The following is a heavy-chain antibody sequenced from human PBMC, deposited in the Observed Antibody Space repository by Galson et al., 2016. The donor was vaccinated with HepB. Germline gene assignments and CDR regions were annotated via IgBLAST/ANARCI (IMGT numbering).Heavy chain of an antibody. D-gene: IGHD1-14*01. J-gene: IGHJ4*02. CDR3: ASLDNRRGGEY. CDR2: IYHSGST. CDR1: GASISSLNW. Sequence: ETLSLTCAIYGASISSLNWWSWVRQPPGKGLEWIGEIYHSGSTNYNPSLKSRVTMSVDKSKNQYSLNLNSVTAADTAVYYCASLDNRRGGEYWGQGTLVTVSS. V-gene: IGHV4-4*02.